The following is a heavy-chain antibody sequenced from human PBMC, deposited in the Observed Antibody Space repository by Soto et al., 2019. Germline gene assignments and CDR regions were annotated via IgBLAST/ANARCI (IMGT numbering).Heavy chain of an antibody. Sequence: PSQTLSLTCAISGDSVSSNSAAWNWIRQSPSRGLEWLGRTYYRSKWYNDYAVSVKSRITINPDTSKNQFSLQLNSVTPEDTAVYCCARELTTVTKSDGYYSCGMDFWCQATSGTGS. CDR3: ARELTTVTKSDGYYSCGMDF. V-gene: IGHV6-1*01. CDR2: TYYRSKWYN. J-gene: IGHJ6*02. D-gene: IGHD4-17*01. CDR1: GDSVSSNSAA.